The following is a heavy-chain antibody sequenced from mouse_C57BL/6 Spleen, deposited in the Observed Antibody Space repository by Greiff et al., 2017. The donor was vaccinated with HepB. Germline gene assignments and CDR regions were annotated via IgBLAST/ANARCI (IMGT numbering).Heavy chain of an antibody. Sequence: QVQLQQPGAELVKPGASVKLSCKASGYTFTSYWMQWVKQRPGQGLEWIGEIDPSDSYTNYNQKFKGKATLTVDPSSSTASMQLSSLTSEDSAVYYCAREGRACDWFAYWGQGTLVTVSA. V-gene: IGHV1-50*01. CDR2: IDPSDSYT. J-gene: IGHJ3*01. CDR3: AREGRACDWFAY. CDR1: GYTFTSYW. D-gene: IGHD6-1*01.